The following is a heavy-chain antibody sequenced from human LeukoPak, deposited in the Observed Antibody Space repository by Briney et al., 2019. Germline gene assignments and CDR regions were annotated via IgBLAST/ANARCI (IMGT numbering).Heavy chain of an antibody. CDR3: AKDSSTWGNLAGHFDS. D-gene: IGHD6-13*01. J-gene: IGHJ4*02. CDR1: GGSIVSHY. Sequence: SETLSLICTVSGGSIVSHYWNWIRQPAGRGLEWIGRFYVSGTTNTSPSLKSRVTMSVDTSKNQFSLKLSSVTAADTAVYYCAKDSSTWGNLAGHFDSWGQGTLVTVSS. CDR2: FYVSGTT. V-gene: IGHV4-4*07.